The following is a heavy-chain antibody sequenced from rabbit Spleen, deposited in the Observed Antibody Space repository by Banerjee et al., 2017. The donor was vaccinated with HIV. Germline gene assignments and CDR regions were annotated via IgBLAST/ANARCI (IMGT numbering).Heavy chain of an antibody. V-gene: IGHV1S40*01. CDR2: IGAGISYTI. Sequence: QSLEESGGGLVQPEGSLTLICTASGFSFSSGYDMSWVRQAPGKGLEWIACIGAGISYTIYYATWAKGRFTISKTSSTTVALQMTSLTAADTAIYFCARDLTGVIGWNFDFWGPGTLVTVS. CDR1: GFSFSSGYD. D-gene: IGHD1-1*01. CDR3: ARDLTGVIGWNFDF. J-gene: IGHJ4*01.